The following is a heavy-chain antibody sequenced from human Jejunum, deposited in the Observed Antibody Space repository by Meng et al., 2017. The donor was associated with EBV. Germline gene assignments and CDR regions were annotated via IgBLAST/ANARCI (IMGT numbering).Heavy chain of an antibody. V-gene: IGHV4-34*01. D-gene: IGHD3-10*01. J-gene: IGHJ5*02. CDR2: INHGGGA. Sequence: VQLQPAGPCPLQPSATRSPTCAVYGGSFSDYYWTWIRQPPGKGLEWIGEINHGGGAIYNPSLKSRVTISVDTSKNQFSLKLSSVTAADTAVYYCARLGGYASGTYYPIDPWGQGTLVTVSS. CDR1: GGSFSDYY. CDR3: ARLGGYASGTYYPIDP.